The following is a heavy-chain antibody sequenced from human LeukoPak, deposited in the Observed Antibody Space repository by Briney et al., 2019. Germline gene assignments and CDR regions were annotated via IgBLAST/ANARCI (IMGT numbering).Heavy chain of an antibody. V-gene: IGHV4-59*08. J-gene: IGHJ4*02. Sequence: SETLSLTCTVSGGSISSYYWSWIRQPPGKGLEWIGYIYYSGSTNYNPSLKSRVTISVDTSKNQFSLKLSSVTAADTAVYYCARHSSAAPRVYFDYWGQGTLVTVSS. D-gene: IGHD6-13*01. CDR3: ARHSSAAPRVYFDY. CDR1: GGSISSYY. CDR2: IYYSGST.